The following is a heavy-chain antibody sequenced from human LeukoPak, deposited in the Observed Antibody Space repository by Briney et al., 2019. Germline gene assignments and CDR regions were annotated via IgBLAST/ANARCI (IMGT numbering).Heavy chain of an antibody. Sequence: PSETLSLTCTVSGGSVSSGSYYWSWIRQPPGKGLELIGYIYYSGSTNYNPSLKSRVTISVDTSKNQFSLKLTSVTAADTAVYYCARDRFSGSFSGFDYWGQGALVTVSS. CDR2: IYYSGST. J-gene: IGHJ4*02. CDR1: GGSVSSGSYY. V-gene: IGHV4-61*01. CDR3: ARDRFSGSFSGFDY. D-gene: IGHD1-26*01.